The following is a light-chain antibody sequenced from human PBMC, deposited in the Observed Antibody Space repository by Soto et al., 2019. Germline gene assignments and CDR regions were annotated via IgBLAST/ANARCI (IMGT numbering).Light chain of an antibody. Sequence: MTQSPYTLSASPGERATLSCRASQSVSSNLAWYQQKPGQAPRLLIYGASTRATGIPARFSGSGSGTDFTLTISSLEHEDFAVYYCQQRSNWHPITFGQGTRLEIK. CDR1: QSVSSN. CDR3: QQRSNWHPIT. J-gene: IGKJ5*01. V-gene: IGKV3D-11*02. CDR2: GAS.